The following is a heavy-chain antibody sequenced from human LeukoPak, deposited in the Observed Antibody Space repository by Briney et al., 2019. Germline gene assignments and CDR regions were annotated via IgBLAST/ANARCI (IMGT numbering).Heavy chain of an antibody. CDR3: ARDRRRSLEWLLFDY. J-gene: IGHJ4*02. V-gene: IGHV3-48*01. D-gene: IGHD3-3*01. CDR2: ISSSSSTI. Sequence: PGGSLRLSCAASGFTFSSYSMNWVRQAPGKGLEWVSYISSSSSTIYYADSVKGRFTISRDNAKNSLYLQMNSLTAEDTAVYYCARDRRRSLEWLLFDYWGQGTLVTVSS. CDR1: GFTFSSYS.